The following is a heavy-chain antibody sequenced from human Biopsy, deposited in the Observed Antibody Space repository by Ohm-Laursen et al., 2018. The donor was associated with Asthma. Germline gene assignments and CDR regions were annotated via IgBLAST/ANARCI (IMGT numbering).Heavy chain of an antibody. CDR1: GDSVSSNSAT. D-gene: IGHD2-2*01. V-gene: IGHV6-1*01. CDR3: ARGTGFSNSCYYLHC. J-gene: IGHJ4*02. Sequence: SQTLSLTCAISGDSVSSNSATWNWIRQSPSRGLEWLGRTYYRSKWYNDYAVSVKSRMTINPDTSKNHFSLQLNSVTPEDTAVYYCARGTGFSNSCYYLHCGGREPWSPSPQ. CDR2: TYYRSKWYN.